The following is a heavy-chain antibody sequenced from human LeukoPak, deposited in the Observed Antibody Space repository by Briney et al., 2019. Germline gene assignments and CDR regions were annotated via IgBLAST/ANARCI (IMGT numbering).Heavy chain of an antibody. CDR1: GGSISSGDYY. CDR3: ARSTVTLPDY. Sequence: KPSQTLSLTCAVSGGSISSGDYYWSWIRQPPGKGLEWIGYIYYSGSTYYDPSLKSRVTISVDRSKNQFSLKLSSVTAADTAVYYCARSTVTLPDYWGQGTLVTVSS. D-gene: IGHD4-11*01. V-gene: IGHV4-30-4*01. J-gene: IGHJ4*02. CDR2: IYYSGST.